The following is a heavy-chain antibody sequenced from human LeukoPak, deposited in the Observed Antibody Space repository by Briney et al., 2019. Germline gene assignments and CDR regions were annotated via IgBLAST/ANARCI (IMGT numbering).Heavy chain of an antibody. CDR3: ARGYSSSWYFYWFDP. V-gene: IGHV4-38-2*02. J-gene: IGHJ5*02. CDR1: GYSISSGYY. CDR2: IYHSGST. D-gene: IGHD6-13*01. Sequence: PSETLSLTCTVSGYSISSGYYWGWIRQPPGKGLEWIGNIYHSGSTFYNPSLKSRVTISVDTSKNQFSLKLSSVTAADTAVYYCARGYSSSWYFYWFDPWGQGTLVTVSS.